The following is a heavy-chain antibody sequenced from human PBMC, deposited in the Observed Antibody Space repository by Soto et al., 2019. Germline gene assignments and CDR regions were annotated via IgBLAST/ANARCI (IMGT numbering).Heavy chain of an antibody. CDR2: IYYSGST. D-gene: IGHD6-19*01. CDR3: ARGTLAVAAYYGMDV. CDR1: GGSISSYY. Sequence: PSETXSLTCTVSGGSISSYYWSWIRQPPGKGLEWIGYIYYSGSTNYNPSLKSRVTISVDTSKNQFSLKLSSVTAADTAVYYCARGTLAVAAYYGMDVWGQGTTVTVSS. J-gene: IGHJ6*02. V-gene: IGHV4-59*01.